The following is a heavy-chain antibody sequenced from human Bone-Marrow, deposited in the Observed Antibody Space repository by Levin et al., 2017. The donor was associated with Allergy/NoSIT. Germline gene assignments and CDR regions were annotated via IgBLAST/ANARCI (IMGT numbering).Heavy chain of an antibody. CDR2: ISYDGSNK. D-gene: IGHD3-22*01. CDR1: GFTFSSYA. J-gene: IGHJ3*02. CDR3: ARDSLDDSSGYWPLDGAFDI. Sequence: GESLKISCAASGFTFSSYAMHWVRQAPGKGLEWVAVISYDGSNKYYADSVKGRFTISRDNSKNTLYLQMNSLRAEDTAVYYCARDSLDDSSGYWPLDGAFDIWGQGTMVTVSS. V-gene: IGHV3-30-3*01.